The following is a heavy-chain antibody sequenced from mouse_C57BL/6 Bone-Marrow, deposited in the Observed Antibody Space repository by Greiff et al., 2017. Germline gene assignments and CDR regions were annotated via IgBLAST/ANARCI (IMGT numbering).Heavy chain of an antibody. V-gene: IGHV1-69*01. D-gene: IGHD1-1*01. CDR2: IDPSDSYT. J-gene: IGHJ3*01. CDR3: ARNYYGSRGRFAY. Sequence: QVQLQQPGAELVMPGASVKLSCKASGYTFTSYWMHWVKQRPGQGLEWIGEIDPSDSYTNYTQKFKGKSTLTVAKSSSTAYMQLSSLTSEDSAVYYCARNYYGSRGRFAYWGQGTLVTVSA. CDR1: GYTFTSYW.